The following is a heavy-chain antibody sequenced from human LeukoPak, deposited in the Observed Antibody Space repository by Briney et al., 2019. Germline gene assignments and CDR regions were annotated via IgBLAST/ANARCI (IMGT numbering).Heavy chain of an antibody. V-gene: IGHV4-34*01. CDR1: GGSFSGYY. CDR3: ARVGGTYSSQFDY. D-gene: IGHD4-11*01. J-gene: IGHJ4*02. Sequence: SETLSLTCAVYGGSFSGYYWSWIRQPPGKGLEWIGEINHSGSTNYNPSLKSRVTISVDTSKNQFSLKLSSVTAADTAVYYCARVGGTYSSQFDYWGQGTLVTVSS. CDR2: INHSGST.